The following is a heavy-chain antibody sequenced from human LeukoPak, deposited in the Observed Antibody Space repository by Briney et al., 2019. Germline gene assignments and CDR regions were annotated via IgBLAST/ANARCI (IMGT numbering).Heavy chain of an antibody. Sequence: SETLSLTCTVSGGSISAYYWSWIRQPPGKGLEWIGYIYYSGSTNYNPSLKSRVTISVDTSKNQFSLKLSSVTAADTAVYYCARHAATGTTSSLRFDPWGQGTLVTVSS. CDR1: GGSISAYY. V-gene: IGHV4-59*08. J-gene: IGHJ5*02. CDR2: IYYSGST. D-gene: IGHD4-17*01. CDR3: ARHAATGTTSSLRFDP.